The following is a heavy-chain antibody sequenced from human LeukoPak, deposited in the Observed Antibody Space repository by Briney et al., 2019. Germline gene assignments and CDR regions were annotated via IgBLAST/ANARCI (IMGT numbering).Heavy chain of an antibody. D-gene: IGHD3-22*01. CDR1: GDSISSSSYY. V-gene: IGHV4-39*01. CDR2: IYYSGST. CDR3: ASSGYYFYFDN. Sequence: SETLSLTCNVSGDSISSSSYYWGWIRQPPGKGLELIGSIYYSGSTYYNPSLKSRVTISVDTSKNQFSLKLTSVTAADTAVYYCASSGYYFYFDNWGQGTLVTVSS. J-gene: IGHJ4*02.